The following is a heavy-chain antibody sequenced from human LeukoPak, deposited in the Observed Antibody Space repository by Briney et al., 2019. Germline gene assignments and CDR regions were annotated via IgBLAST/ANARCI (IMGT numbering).Heavy chain of an antibody. CDR1: GYSISSGYY. CDR2: IYHSGST. J-gene: IGHJ4*02. Sequence: SETLSLTCTVSGYSISSGYYWGWIRQPPGKGLEWIGSIYHSGSTYYNPSLKSRVTISVDTSKNQFSLKLSSVTAADTAVYYCARVLIVVVTALDYWGQGTLVTVSS. D-gene: IGHD2-21*02. V-gene: IGHV4-38-2*02. CDR3: ARVLIVVVTALDY.